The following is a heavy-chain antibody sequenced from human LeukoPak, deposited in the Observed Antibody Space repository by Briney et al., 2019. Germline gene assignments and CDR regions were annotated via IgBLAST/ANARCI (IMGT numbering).Heavy chain of an antibody. Sequence: ASVKVSCKASGYTFTGYYMHWVRQAPGQGLEWMGWINPNSGGTNYAQKFQGRVTMTRDTSISTAYMELSSLRSEDTAVYYCARDTVGYYYYYYGMDVWGQGTTVTVSS. CDR3: ARDTVGYYYYYYGMDV. CDR1: GYTFTGYY. V-gene: IGHV1-2*02. CDR2: INPNSGGT. D-gene: IGHD4-23*01. J-gene: IGHJ6*02.